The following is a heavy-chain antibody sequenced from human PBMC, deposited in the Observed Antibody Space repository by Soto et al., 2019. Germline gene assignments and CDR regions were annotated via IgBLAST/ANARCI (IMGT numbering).Heavy chain of an antibody. CDR3: GHRRFDTGGYYPTAFDY. D-gene: IGHD3-22*01. CDR1: GFSLSTSGVG. Sequence: QITLKESGPTLVKPTQTLTLTCTFSGFSLSTSGVGVGWIRQPPGKALEWLALIYWDDDRRHRPSLRGRLTITTDTSKNQVVLTLTNMDPVDTATYYCGHRRFDTGGYYPTAFDYWGQGTLVTVSS. J-gene: IGHJ4*02. V-gene: IGHV2-5*02. CDR2: IYWDDDR.